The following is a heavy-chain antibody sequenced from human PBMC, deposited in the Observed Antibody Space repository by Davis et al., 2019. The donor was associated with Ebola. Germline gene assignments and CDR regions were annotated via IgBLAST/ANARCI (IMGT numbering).Heavy chain of an antibody. CDR2: IKGKTDGGTT. CDR3: TADVIPATTRGVYYYYYYMDV. CDR1: GFTFSNYV. V-gene: IGHV3-15*01. D-gene: IGHD2-2*01. J-gene: IGHJ6*03. Sequence: GGSLRLSCATSGFTFSNYVMSWVRQAPGKGLEWVGRIKGKTDGGTTDYAATVKGRFTISRDDSKNMLYLQMNSLKTEDTAIYYCTADVIPATTRGVYYYYYYMDVWGEGATVAVSS.